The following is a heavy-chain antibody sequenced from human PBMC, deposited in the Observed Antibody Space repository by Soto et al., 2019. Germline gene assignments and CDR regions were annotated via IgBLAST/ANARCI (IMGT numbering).Heavy chain of an antibody. V-gene: IGHV1-2*02. CDR3: ARDLLWFGDTEGYYYYYGMDV. CDR1: GYTFTGYY. CDR2: INPNSGGT. Sequence: ASVKVSCKASGYTFTGYYMHWVRQAPGQGLEWTGWINPNSGGTNYAQKFQGRVTMTRDTSISTAYMELSRLRSDDTAVYYCARDLLWFGDTEGYYYYYGMDVWGQGTTVTVSS. J-gene: IGHJ6*02. D-gene: IGHD3-10*01.